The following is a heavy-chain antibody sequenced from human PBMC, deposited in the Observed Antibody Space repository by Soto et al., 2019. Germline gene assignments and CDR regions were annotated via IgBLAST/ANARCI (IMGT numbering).Heavy chain of an antibody. V-gene: IGHV3-23*01. J-gene: IGHJ4*02. CDR3: AKAGLWFGESNY. CDR1: GFTFSSYA. D-gene: IGHD3-10*01. Sequence: GGSLRLSCAASGFTFSSYAMSWVRQAPGKGLEWVSAISGSGGSTYYADSVKGRFTISRDNSKNTLYLQMNSLRAEYTAVYYCAKAGLWFGESNYWGQGTLVTVSS. CDR2: ISGSGGST.